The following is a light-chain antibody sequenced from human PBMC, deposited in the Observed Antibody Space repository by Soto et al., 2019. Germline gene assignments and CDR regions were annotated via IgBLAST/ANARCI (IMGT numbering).Light chain of an antibody. CDR1: SGHINYA. CDR3: QTWGSGIVV. J-gene: IGLJ2*01. CDR2: LNSDGSH. V-gene: IGLV4-69*01. Sequence: QSVLTQSPSASASLGASVKLTCTLSSGHINYAIAWHQQQSEKGPRYLMKLNSDGSHSKGDGIPDRFSGSSSGAERYLTISSLQSEDEADYYCQTWGSGIVVFGGGTQLTVL.